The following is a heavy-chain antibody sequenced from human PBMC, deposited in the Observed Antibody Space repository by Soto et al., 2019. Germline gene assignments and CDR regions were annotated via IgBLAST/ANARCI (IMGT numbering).Heavy chain of an antibody. V-gene: IGHV3-11*01. Sequence: SGGDLVKPGGSPRLSCAASGFTLSDYYMSWMRQAPGKGLEWVAYISHSGSKMYYADSVKGRFTISRDNANNSLHLQMNGLRAEDTAVYYCVKNPAGTVVTTKYFQYWGQGTLVTVSS. CDR2: ISHSGSKM. CDR1: GFTLSDYY. J-gene: IGHJ1*01. CDR3: VKNPAGTVVTTKYFQY. D-gene: IGHD2-21*02.